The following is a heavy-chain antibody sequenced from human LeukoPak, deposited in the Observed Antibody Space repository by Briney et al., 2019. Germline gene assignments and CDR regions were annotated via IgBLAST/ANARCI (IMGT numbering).Heavy chain of an antibody. CDR2: INHSGST. CDR1: GGSFSGYY. Sequence: SETLSLTCAVYGGSFSGYYWSWIRQPPGKGLEWIGEINHSGSTNYNPSLKSRVTISVDTSKNQFSLKLSSVTAADTAVYYCAVTYYYGSGSYQHRFDYWGQGTLVTVSS. CDR3: AVTYYYGSGSYQHRFDY. D-gene: IGHD3-10*01. V-gene: IGHV4-34*01. J-gene: IGHJ4*02.